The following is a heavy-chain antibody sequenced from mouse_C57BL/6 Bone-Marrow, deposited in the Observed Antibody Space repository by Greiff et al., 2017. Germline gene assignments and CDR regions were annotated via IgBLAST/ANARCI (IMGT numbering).Heavy chain of an antibody. V-gene: IGHV1-81*01. CDR1: GYTFTSYG. CDR3: ANYYGSSHEYFDV. Sequence: QVHVKQSGAELARPGASVKLSCKASGYTFTSYGISWVKQRTGQGLEWIGEIYPRSGNTYYNEKFKGKATLTADKSSSTAYMELRSLTSEDSAVYFCANYYGSSHEYFDVWGTGTTVTVSS. CDR2: IYPRSGNT. D-gene: IGHD1-1*01. J-gene: IGHJ1*03.